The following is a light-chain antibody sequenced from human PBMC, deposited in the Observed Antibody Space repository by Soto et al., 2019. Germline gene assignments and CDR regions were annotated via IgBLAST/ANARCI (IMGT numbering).Light chain of an antibody. V-gene: IGKV1-39*01. CDR3: QQSYSTPRT. Sequence: DIQMTQSPSSLSASVGDRVTITCRASQSISSYLNWYQQKPGKAPTLLIYAASSFQSGVPSRFSGSGSGTDFTLTISSLQPEDFATYYCQQSYSTPRTFGQRTKVDI. CDR1: QSISSY. CDR2: AAS. J-gene: IGKJ1*01.